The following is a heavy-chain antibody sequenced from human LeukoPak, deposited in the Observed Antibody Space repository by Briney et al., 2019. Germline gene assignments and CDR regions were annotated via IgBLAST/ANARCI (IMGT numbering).Heavy chain of an antibody. CDR3: ARGGKRLTVDYFDY. CDR2: INPNSDDT. V-gene: IGHV1-2*06. J-gene: IGHJ4*02. Sequence: GASVKVSCKASGSTFTVYYMHWVRQAPGQGLEWMGRINPNSDDTNYARKFQGRVTMTRETSISTVYMELSRLRSDDTAVYYCARGGKRLTVDYFDYWGQGTLVTVSS. CDR1: GSTFTVYY. D-gene: IGHD1-20*01.